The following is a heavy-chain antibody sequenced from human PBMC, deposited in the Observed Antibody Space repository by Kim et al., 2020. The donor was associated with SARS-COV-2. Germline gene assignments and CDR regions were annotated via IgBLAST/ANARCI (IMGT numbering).Heavy chain of an antibody. V-gene: IGHV3-23*01. J-gene: IGHJ4*02. Sequence: SGAPVKCRFSLSRDNYKTTLYLQMNSLRAEDTALYYCAKATNYASYFDYWGQGTLVTVSS. D-gene: IGHD1-7*01. CDR3: AKATNYASYFDY.